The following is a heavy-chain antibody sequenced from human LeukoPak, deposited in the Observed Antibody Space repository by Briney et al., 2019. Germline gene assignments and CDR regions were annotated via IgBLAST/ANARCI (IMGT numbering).Heavy chain of an antibody. CDR1: GGSISTYY. Sequence: SETLSLTCTVSGGSISTYYWNWIRQPPGKGLEWIGYIYHSGSTNYNPSLQSRVTISVDTSKNQISLNLNSVTAADTAVYYCARGGAARLHFQNWGQGTLVTVSS. CDR3: ARGGAARLHFQN. J-gene: IGHJ1*01. V-gene: IGHV4-59*01. D-gene: IGHD6-6*01. CDR2: IYHSGST.